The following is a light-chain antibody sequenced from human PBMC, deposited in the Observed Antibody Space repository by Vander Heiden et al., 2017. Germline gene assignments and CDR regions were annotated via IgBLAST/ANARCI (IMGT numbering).Light chain of an antibody. CDR1: ERIDHY. Sequence: DIQMTQSPPSLSASLGDRVTITCRASERIDHYLNWYRQKPGKGPELLIYAASNLQSWVPSRFSGSGSGTDFTLTIASLRPEDFATYYCLQSYGDAYNFGPGTKLE. CDR3: LQSYGDAYN. J-gene: IGKJ2*01. CDR2: AAS. V-gene: IGKV1-39*01.